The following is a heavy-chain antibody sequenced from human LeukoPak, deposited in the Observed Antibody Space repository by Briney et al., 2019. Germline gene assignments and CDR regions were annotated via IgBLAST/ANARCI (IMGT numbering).Heavy chain of an antibody. CDR1: GFTFSSYW. Sequence: GGSLRLSCAASGFTFSSYWMSWVRQAPGKGLEWVANIKQDGSEKYYVDSVKGRFTISRDNAKNSLYLQMNSLRAEDTAAYYCARAPLSSGWFSDAFDIWGQGTMVTVSS. J-gene: IGHJ3*02. V-gene: IGHV3-7*01. CDR2: IKQDGSEK. D-gene: IGHD6-19*01. CDR3: ARAPLSSGWFSDAFDI.